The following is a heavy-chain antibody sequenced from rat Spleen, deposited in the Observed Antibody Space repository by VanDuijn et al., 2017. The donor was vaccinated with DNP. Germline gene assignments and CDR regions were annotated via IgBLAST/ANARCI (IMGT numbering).Heavy chain of an antibody. CDR3: VRRDGSYYFDY. J-gene: IGHJ2*01. D-gene: IGHD1-3*01. CDR2: IGSDGYAP. CDR1: GFTFSAYY. V-gene: IGHV5S11*01. Sequence: EVQLVESGGGLVQPGRSMKLSCAASGFTFSAYYMAWVRQAPTKGLEWVAYIGSDGYAPYYGDSVKGRFAISRDNAKSTLYLQMDSLRSEETATYYCVRRDGSYYFDYWGQGVMVTVSS.